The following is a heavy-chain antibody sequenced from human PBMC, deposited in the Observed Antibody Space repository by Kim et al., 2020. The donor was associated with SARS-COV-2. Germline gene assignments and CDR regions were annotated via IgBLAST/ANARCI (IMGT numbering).Heavy chain of an antibody. CDR1: GYSFTSYW. CDR2: IDPSDSYT. V-gene: IGHV5-10-1*01. CDR3: ARDPPRYCSSTSCDSAG. J-gene: IGHJ4*02. Sequence: GESLKISCKGSGYSFTSYWISWVRQMPGKGLEWMGRIDPSDSYTNYSPSFQGHVTISADKSISTAYLQWSSLKASDTAMYYCARDPPRYCSSTSCDSAGWGQGTLVTVSS. D-gene: IGHD2-2*01.